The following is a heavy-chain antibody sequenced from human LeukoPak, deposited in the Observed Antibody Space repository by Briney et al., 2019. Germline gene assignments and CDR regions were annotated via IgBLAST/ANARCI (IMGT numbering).Heavy chain of an antibody. V-gene: IGHV3-74*01. CDR3: ARAGITTTGPLFQH. CDR1: GFSFSGHW. J-gene: IGHJ1*01. Sequence: GGSLRLSCTASGFSFSGHWMHWARQLPGKGLVWVSRISPTGSTTSYADSVKGRFTVSRDNAKSSLYLQMNSLRAEDTAVYYCARAGITTTGPLFQHWGQGTLVTVSS. D-gene: IGHD6-13*01. CDR2: ISPTGSTT.